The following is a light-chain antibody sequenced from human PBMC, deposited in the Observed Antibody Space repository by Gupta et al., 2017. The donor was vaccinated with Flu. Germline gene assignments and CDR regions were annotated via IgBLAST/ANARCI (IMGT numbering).Light chain of an antibody. J-gene: IGKJ4*01. CDR2: DAS. CDR3: QQRSNWPPELT. V-gene: IGKV3-11*01. Sequence: EIVLTQSPATVSLSPGERATLSCRASQSVSSNLAWYQQKPGQAPRLLIYDASNRASGIPARFSGSGSGTDFTLTISSLEPEDFAVYSCQQRSNWPPELTFGRGTKVEIK. CDR1: QSVSSN.